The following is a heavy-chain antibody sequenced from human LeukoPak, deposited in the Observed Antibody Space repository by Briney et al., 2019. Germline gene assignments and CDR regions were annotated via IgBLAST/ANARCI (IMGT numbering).Heavy chain of an antibody. CDR3: TRALPYRSSTSCYRLGYYYGMDV. CDR1: GFTFGDYA. D-gene: IGHD2-2*02. CDR2: IRSKAYGGTT. Sequence: GRSLRLSCTASGFTFGDYAMSWVRQAPGKGLEWVGFIRSKAYGGTTEYAASVKGRFTISRDDSKSIAYLQMNSLKTEDTAVYYCTRALPYRSSTSCYRLGYYYGMDVWGKGTTVTVSS. V-gene: IGHV3-49*04. J-gene: IGHJ6*04.